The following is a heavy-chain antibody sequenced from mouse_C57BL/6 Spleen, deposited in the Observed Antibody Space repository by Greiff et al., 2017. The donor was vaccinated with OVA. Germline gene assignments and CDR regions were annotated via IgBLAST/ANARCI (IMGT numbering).Heavy chain of an antibody. V-gene: IGHV10-3*01. CDR2: IRSKSSNYAT. CDR1: GFTFNTYA. Sequence: EVQGVESGGGLVQPKGSLKLSCAASGFTFNTYAMHWVRQAPGKGLEWVARIRSKSSNYATYYADSVKDRFTISRDDSQSMLYLQMNNLKTEDTAMYYCVSDDYDGDYYAMDYWGQGTSVTVSS. CDR3: VSDDYDGDYYAMDY. J-gene: IGHJ4*01. D-gene: IGHD2-4*01.